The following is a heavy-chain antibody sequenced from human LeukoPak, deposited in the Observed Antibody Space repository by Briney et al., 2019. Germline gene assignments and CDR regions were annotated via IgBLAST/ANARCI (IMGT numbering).Heavy chain of an antibody. CDR3: ARQGRRMGYDFWSGYRHFDY. J-gene: IGHJ4*02. CDR1: GGSISSSSYY. D-gene: IGHD3-3*01. V-gene: IGHV4-39*01. CDR2: IYYSGST. Sequence: SETLPLTCTVSGGSISSSSYYWGWIRQPPGKGLEWIGSIYYSGSTYYKPSLKSRVTISVDTSKNQFSLKLSSVTVADTAVYFCARQGRRMGYDFWSGYRHFDYWGQGTLVTVSS.